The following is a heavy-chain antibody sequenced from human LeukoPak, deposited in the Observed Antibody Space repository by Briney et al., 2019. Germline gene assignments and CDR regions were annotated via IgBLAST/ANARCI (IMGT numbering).Heavy chain of an antibody. CDR3: ARDHVVGLAPFDP. Sequence: ASVKVSCKASGYTFTDYAMHWVRQAPGERLEWMGWINTGKGNTKYSQKFQGRVTITMDTSASTAYMELSSLRSEDTAVYYCARDHVVGLAPFDPWGQETLVTVSS. V-gene: IGHV1-3*04. CDR2: INTGKGNT. J-gene: IGHJ5*02. CDR1: GYTFTDYA. D-gene: IGHD2-15*01.